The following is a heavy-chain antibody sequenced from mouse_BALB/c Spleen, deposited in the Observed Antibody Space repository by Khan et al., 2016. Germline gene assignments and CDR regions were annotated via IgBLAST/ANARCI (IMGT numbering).Heavy chain of an antibody. Sequence: QVQLQQSGPGLVAPSQSLSITCTVSGFSLTTYGVHWVRQPPGKGLKWLGVIWPGGSTNYNSAHMSRLSISKDNSKSQVFLKMNRLQTDDTAIYYCARVQYGNYDYFDYWGQGTTVTVSS. V-gene: IGHV2-9*02. CDR3: ARVQYGNYDYFDY. CDR2: IWPGGST. CDR1: GFSLTTYG. D-gene: IGHD2-10*02. J-gene: IGHJ2*01.